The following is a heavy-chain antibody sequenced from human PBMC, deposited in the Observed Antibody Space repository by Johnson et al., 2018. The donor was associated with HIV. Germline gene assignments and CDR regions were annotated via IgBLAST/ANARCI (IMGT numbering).Heavy chain of an antibody. J-gene: IGHJ3*02. CDR2: ISYDGSNK. CDR3: ARENSSGYHDAFDI. D-gene: IGHD3-22*01. V-gene: IGHV3-30*03. Sequence: QVQVVESGGGVVQPGRSLRLSCAVSGFTFSDYGMHWVRQAPGKGLEWVAVISYDGSNKYYADSVKGRFTISRDNSKNTLYLQMNSLRAEDTAVYYCARENSSGYHDAFDIWGQGTLVTVSS. CDR1: GFTFSDYG.